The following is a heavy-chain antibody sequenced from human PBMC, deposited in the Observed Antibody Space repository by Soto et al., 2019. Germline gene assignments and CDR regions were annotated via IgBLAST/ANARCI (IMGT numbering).Heavy chain of an antibody. D-gene: IGHD6-13*01. CDR3: AREAAASTLDY. J-gene: IGHJ4*02. Sequence: QVPLVQSGAEVKKPGSSVKVSCNASGYTFSSYVITWVRQAPGQGLEWMGRISAYKGNTNYAQKLQGRVTMTTDTSTITGYMELRSLRADGTAVYYCAREAAASTLDYWGQGTLVTVSS. CDR1: GYTFSSYV. CDR2: ISAYKGNT. V-gene: IGHV1-18*01.